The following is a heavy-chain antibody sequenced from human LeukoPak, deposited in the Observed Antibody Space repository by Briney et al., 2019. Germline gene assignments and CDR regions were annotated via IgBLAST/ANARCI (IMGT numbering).Heavy chain of an antibody. V-gene: IGHV3-7*01. J-gene: IGHJ4*02. D-gene: IGHD6-19*01. CDR1: GFSFSSYW. CDR3: AAGVGWLIDY. CDR2: IEGDGSGR. Sequence: GVSLRLSCAASGFSFSSYWMSWGCQAQGPGQEWVANIEGDGSGRNYMDSGKGRFTISRDNTKNSLHLQMNSLRAEDTSVYYCAAGVGWLIDYWGQGTLVTVSS.